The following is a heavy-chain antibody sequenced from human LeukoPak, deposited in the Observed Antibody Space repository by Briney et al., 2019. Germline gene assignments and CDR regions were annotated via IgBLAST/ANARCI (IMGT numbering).Heavy chain of an antibody. CDR3: AREVAAGSHKGFDY. Sequence: SGTLSLTCAVSGGSIITNNWWQWIRLSPGKGLEWIGEIFHIGGTNYNPSLKSRVTMSVDTSKNHFSLVVNSVTAADTAIYYCAREVAAGSHKGFDYWGQGILVTVSS. D-gene: IGHD6-19*01. CDR2: IFHIGGT. V-gene: IGHV4-4*02. J-gene: IGHJ4*02. CDR1: GGSIITNNW.